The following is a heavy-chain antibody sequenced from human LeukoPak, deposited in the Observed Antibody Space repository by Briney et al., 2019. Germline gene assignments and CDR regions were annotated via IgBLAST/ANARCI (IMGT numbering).Heavy chain of an antibody. CDR1: GASISSSGSY. CDR3: ARERSVGLGTSYYHYGVDV. CDR2: IYYTGSI. J-gene: IGHJ6*02. D-gene: IGHD1-7*01. V-gene: IGHV4-31*03. Sequence: SETLSLTCTVSGASISSSGSYWTWIRQHPGKGLEWIAYIYYTGSIYYNPSLQSRVTMSVDTSKNQFSLKLNSVTAADTAVYYCARERSVGLGTSYYHYGVDVWGRGTSVTVSS.